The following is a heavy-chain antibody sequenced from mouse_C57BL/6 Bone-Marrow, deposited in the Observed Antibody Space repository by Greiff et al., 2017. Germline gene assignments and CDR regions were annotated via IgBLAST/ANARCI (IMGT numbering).Heavy chain of an antibody. CDR2: IRNKANGYTT. Sequence: EVKLMESGGGLVQPGGSLSLSCAASGFTFTDYYMSWVRQPPGKALEWLGFIRNKANGYTTEYSASVKGRFTISRDNSQTILYLQMNALRAEDSATEYWARYWCDYDGYYAMDYWDQGTAVTVSS. J-gene: IGHJ4*01. D-gene: IGHD2-4*01. V-gene: IGHV7-3*01. CDR3: ARYWCDYDGYYAMDY. CDR1: GFTFTDYY.